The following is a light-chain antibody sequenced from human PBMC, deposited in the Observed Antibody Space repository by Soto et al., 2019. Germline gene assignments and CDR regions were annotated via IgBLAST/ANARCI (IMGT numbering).Light chain of an antibody. CDR1: YDSRNS. J-gene: IGKJ1*01. CDR3: QQYGSSPWT. CDR2: GTS. V-gene: IGKV3-20*01. Sequence: GDRLTIDCRANYDSRNSLNWYQQKPGKAPKFLIYGTSNRATGIPARFSGSGSGTDFTLTISRLEPEDFAVYYCQQYGSSPWTFGQGTKVDIK.